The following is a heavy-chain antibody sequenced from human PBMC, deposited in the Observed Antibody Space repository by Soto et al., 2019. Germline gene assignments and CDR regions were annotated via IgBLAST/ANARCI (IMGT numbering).Heavy chain of an antibody. CDR1: GFTFSRYA. V-gene: IGHV3-23*01. Sequence: EVQLLESGGGLVQPGGSLRLSCAASGFTFSRYAMSWVRQAPGKGLAWVSAISGSGGSTYYADSVKGRVTTSRDNAKNTRYLQMNSLGAEDTAVYYCAKFAPMIVVVTEPLVDYWGQGTLVTVSS. CDR2: ISGSGGST. D-gene: IGHD3-22*01. CDR3: AKFAPMIVVVTEPLVDY. J-gene: IGHJ4*02.